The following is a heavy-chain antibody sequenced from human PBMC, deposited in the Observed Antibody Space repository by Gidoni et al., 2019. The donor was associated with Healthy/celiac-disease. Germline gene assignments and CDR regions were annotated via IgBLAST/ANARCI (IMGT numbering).Heavy chain of an antibody. D-gene: IGHD5-12*01. CDR1: GYTFTGYY. Sequence: QVPLVQSGAAVEQPGASVKGSCKASGYTFTGYYMHCVRQAPGQGLEWMGWINPNSGGTNYAQKFQGWGTMTRDTSISTAYMELSRLRSDDTAVYYCARDGGDGYNVLYWGQGTLVTVSS. CDR3: ARDGGDGYNVLY. V-gene: IGHV1-2*04. J-gene: IGHJ4*02. CDR2: INPNSGGT.